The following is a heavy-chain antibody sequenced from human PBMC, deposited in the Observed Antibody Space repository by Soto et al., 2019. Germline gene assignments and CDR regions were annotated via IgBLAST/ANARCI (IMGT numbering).Heavy chain of an antibody. CDR2: ISGRGDST. V-gene: IGHV3-23*01. J-gene: IGHJ5*02. Sequence: PGGSLRLSCAASGFTFTTYAMSWVRQAPGKGLEWVSGISGRGDSTYYTDSVKGRFTISRDNSKNTLYLQMNSLRAEDTAVYYSAKGVVPAAIRWFDPWGQGTLVTVSS. CDR3: AKGVVPAAIRWFDP. D-gene: IGHD2-2*01. CDR1: GFTFTTYA.